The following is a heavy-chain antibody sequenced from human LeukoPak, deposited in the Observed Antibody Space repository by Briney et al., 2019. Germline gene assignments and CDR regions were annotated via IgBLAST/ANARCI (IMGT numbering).Heavy chain of an antibody. CDR2: IDPTDSYT. Sequence: GESLKISCQGSGYRFISYWITWVRQMPGKGLEWMVRIDPTDSYTTYSPSFQGHVTISADKSISTAYLQWSSLKASDTAMYYCARLPSGYSGYPYSDYWGQGTLVTVSS. D-gene: IGHD5-12*01. CDR1: GYRFISYW. J-gene: IGHJ4*02. V-gene: IGHV5-10-1*01. CDR3: ARLPSGYSGYPYSDY.